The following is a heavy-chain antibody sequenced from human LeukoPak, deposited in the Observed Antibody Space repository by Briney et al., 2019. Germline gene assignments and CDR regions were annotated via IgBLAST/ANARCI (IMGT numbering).Heavy chain of an antibody. CDR3: ARDPYSGNYGNYYYYYMDV. J-gene: IGHJ6*03. CDR1: GFTFSNYC. V-gene: IGHV3-21*01. Sequence: GGSLRLSCAASGFTFSNYCMSWVRQAPGKGLEWVSSITSSGTYNFYADSVRGRFTISRDNAKNSLYLQMDSLGPEDTAVYYCARDPYSGNYGNYYYYYMDVWGKGTTVTISS. D-gene: IGHD1-26*01. CDR2: ITSSGTYN.